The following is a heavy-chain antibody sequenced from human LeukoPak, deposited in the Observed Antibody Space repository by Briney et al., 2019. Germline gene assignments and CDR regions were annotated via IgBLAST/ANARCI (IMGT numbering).Heavy chain of an antibody. J-gene: IGHJ4*02. CDR2: IYYSGST. Sequence: PSETLSLTCTVSGGSISSYYWTWIRQPPGKGLEWTGYIYYSGSTNYNPSLKSRVTISVDTSKNQFSLKLSSVTAADTAVYYCAAVHGPYSAFDYWGQGTLVTVSS. CDR1: GGSISSYY. D-gene: IGHD1-1*01. V-gene: IGHV4-59*01. CDR3: AAVHGPYSAFDY.